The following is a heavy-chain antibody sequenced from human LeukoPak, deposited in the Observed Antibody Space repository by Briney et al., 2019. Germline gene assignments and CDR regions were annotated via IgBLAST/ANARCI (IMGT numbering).Heavy chain of an antibody. CDR3: AKFSSWYLDAFDI. Sequence: AGGSLRLSCAASGFTFSSYAMSWVRQAPGKGLEWVSAISGSGGSTYYADSVKGRFTISRDNSKNTLYLQMNSLRAEDTAVYYCAKFSSWYLDAFDIWGQGTMVTVSS. J-gene: IGHJ3*02. CDR1: GFTFSSYA. CDR2: ISGSGGST. D-gene: IGHD6-13*01. V-gene: IGHV3-23*01.